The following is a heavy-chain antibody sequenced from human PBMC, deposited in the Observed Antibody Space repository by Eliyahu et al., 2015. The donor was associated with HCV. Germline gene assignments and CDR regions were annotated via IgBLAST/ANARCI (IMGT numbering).Heavy chain of an antibody. J-gene: IGHJ5*02. V-gene: IGHV4-59*01. CDR1: GGSXPXYC. D-gene: IGHD6-19*01. CDR2: IHYXGXT. Sequence: QVQLQESGPGLVKPSETLSLTCTVSGGSXPXYCWSWIRHPPGKGLEWVGYIHYXGXTNYNPSLKSRVTISVDTSKNQFSLNLTSVTAADTAVYYCASGGGGIAVAGTGGWFDPWGQGTLVTVSS. CDR3: ASGGGGIAVAGTGGWFDP.